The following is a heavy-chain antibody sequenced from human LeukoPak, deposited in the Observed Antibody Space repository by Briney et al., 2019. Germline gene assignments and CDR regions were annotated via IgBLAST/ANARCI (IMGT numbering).Heavy chain of an antibody. J-gene: IGHJ4*02. D-gene: IGHD5-18*01. CDR3: ARDGGGYSYGYVDY. V-gene: IGHV1-2*02. CDR1: GYTFTGYY. CDR2: INPNSGGT. Sequence: ASVKVSCKASGYTFTGYYMHWVRQAPGQGLEWMGWINPNSGGTNYAQKFQGRVTMTRDTSISTAYMELSRLRSEDTAVYYCARDGGGYSYGYVDYWGQGTLVTVSS.